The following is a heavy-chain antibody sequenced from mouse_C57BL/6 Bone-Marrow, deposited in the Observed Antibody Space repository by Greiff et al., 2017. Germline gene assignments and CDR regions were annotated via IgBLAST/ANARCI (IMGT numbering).Heavy chain of an antibody. CDR1: GFTFSDYG. CDR3: ARDVFMDY. J-gene: IGHJ4*01. CDR2: ISNLEYSI. V-gene: IGHV5-15*01. Sequence: VQLKESGGGLVQPGGSLKLSCAASGFTFSDYGMAWVRQAPRKGPEWVAFISNLEYSIYYADTVTGQFTISGENATNTLYLEMSSLRSEDTAIYYCARDVFMDYWGQGTSGTVSS.